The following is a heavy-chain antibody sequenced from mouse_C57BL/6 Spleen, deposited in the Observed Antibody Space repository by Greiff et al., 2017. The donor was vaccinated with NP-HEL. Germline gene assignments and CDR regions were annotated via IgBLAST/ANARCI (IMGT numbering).Heavy chain of an antibody. CDR1: GYTFTSYW. Sequence: QVQLQQPGAELVKPGASVKLSCKASGYTFTSYWMQWVKQRPGQGLEWIGEIDPSDSYTNYNPKFKGKATLTVDTSSSTAYMQLSSLTSEDSAVYYCARGLRSQLGFAYWGQGTLVTVSA. D-gene: IGHD1-1*01. CDR2: IDPSDSYT. J-gene: IGHJ3*01. CDR3: ARGLRSQLGFAY. V-gene: IGHV1-50*01.